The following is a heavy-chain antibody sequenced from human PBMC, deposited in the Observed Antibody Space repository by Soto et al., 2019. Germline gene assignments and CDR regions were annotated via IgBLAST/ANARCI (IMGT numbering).Heavy chain of an antibody. CDR1: GGSVSSGSYY. CDR2: IYYSGST. D-gene: IGHD3-16*02. J-gene: IGHJ4*02. CDR3: ARLSRGADY. V-gene: IGHV4-61*01. Sequence: QVQLQESGLGLVKPSETLSLTCTVSGGSVSSGSYYWSWIRQPPGKGLEWIGYIYYSGSTNYNPSLKSRVTISVDTSKNQFSLKLSSVTAADTAVYYCARLSRGADYWGQGTLVTVSS.